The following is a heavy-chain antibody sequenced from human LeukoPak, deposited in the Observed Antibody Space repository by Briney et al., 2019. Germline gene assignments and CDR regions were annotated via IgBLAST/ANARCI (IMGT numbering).Heavy chain of an antibody. Sequence: GGSLRLSCAASGFTFSSYAMHWVCQARGKGLEWVAVISYDGSNKYYADSVKGRFTISRDNSKNTLYLQMNSLRAEDTAVYYCARDRGYSYGRGPAYGMDVWGKGTTVTVSS. J-gene: IGHJ6*04. V-gene: IGHV3-30*04. D-gene: IGHD5-18*01. CDR2: ISYDGSNK. CDR1: GFTFSSYA. CDR3: ARDRGYSYGRGPAYGMDV.